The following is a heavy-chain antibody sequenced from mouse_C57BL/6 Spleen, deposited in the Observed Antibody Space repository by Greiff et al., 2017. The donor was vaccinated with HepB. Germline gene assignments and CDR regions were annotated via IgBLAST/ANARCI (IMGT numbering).Heavy chain of an antibody. Sequence: EVNVVESEGGLVQPGSSMKLSCTASGFTFSDYYMAWVRQVPEKGLEWVANINYDGSSTYYLDSLKSRFIISRDNAKNILYLQMSSLKSEDTATYYCATLPFDYWGQGTTLTVSS. D-gene: IGHD2-10*01. J-gene: IGHJ2*01. CDR1: GFTFSDYY. CDR3: ATLPFDY. V-gene: IGHV5-16*01. CDR2: INYDGSST.